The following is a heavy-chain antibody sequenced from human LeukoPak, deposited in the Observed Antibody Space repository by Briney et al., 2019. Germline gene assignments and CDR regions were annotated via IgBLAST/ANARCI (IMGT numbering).Heavy chain of an antibody. Sequence: GGSLRLSCAASGFTFSSYSMNWVRQAPGKGLEWVSSISSSSSYIYYADSVKDRFTISRDNAKNSLYLQMNSLRAEDTAVYYCARVIEWFGELAFDYWGQGTLVTVSS. J-gene: IGHJ4*02. CDR1: GFTFSSYS. V-gene: IGHV3-21*01. D-gene: IGHD3-10*01. CDR3: ARVIEWFGELAFDY. CDR2: ISSSSSYI.